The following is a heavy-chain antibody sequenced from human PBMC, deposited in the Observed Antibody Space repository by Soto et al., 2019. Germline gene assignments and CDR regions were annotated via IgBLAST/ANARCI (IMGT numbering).Heavy chain of an antibody. V-gene: IGHV1-46*01. J-gene: IGHJ4*02. D-gene: IGHD6-13*01. CDR2: INPSGGST. CDR1: GYTFTSYY. Sequence: ASVKVSCKASGYTFTSYYMHWVRQAPGQGLEWMAIINPSGGSTSYAQKFQGRVTMTRDTSTSTVYMELSSLRSEDTAVYYCARDRYSSSWYGGSFDYWGQGTLVTVSS. CDR3: ARDRYSSSWYGGSFDY.